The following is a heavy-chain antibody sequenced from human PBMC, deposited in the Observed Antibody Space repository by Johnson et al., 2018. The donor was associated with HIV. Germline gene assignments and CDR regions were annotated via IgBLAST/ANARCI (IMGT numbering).Heavy chain of an antibody. CDR3: ARERGYYYGSGSYLDAFDI. CDR2: ISWNSGSI. D-gene: IGHD3-10*01. V-gene: IGHV3-9*01. Sequence: LLVESGGGLVQPGRSLRLSCAASGFTFDDYAMHWVRQAPGKGLEWVSGISWNSGSIGYADSVKGRFTISRDNAKNSLYLQMNTLRAEDTAVYYCARERGYYYGSGSYLDAFDIWGQGTMVTVSS. CDR1: GFTFDDYA. J-gene: IGHJ3*02.